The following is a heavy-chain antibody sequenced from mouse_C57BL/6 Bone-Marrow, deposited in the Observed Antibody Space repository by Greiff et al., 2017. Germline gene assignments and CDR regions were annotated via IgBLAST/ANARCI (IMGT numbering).Heavy chain of an antibody. CDR3: ARAGPYYCYR. Sequence: QVQLQQSGAELARPGASVQLSCKASGYTFTRYGISWVKQSTGQGLEWIGELYPRSGNTYYNEKFKGLATLTADKSSTTAFMDLRSLPSAGTAVHVCARAGPYYCYRWRAGTTLTVTS. D-gene: IGHD4-1*01. CDR2: LYPRSGNT. J-gene: IGHJ2*01. CDR1: GYTFTRYG. V-gene: IGHV1-81*01.